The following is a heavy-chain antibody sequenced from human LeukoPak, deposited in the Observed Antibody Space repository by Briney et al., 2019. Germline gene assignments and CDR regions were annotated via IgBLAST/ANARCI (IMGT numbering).Heavy chain of an antibody. Sequence: GGSLRLSCAASGFTFSSYGMHWVRQAPGKGLEWVAVISYDGSNKYYADSVKGRFTISRENSKNTLYLQMNSLRAEDTAVYYCTKGRGSYEVWDYFDYWGQGTLVTVSS. D-gene: IGHD1-26*01. V-gene: IGHV3-30*18. CDR2: ISYDGSNK. CDR1: GFTFSSYG. J-gene: IGHJ4*02. CDR3: TKGRGSYEVWDYFDY.